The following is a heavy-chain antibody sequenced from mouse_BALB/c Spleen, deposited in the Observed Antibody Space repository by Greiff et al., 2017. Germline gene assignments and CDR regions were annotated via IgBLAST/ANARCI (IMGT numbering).Heavy chain of an antibody. CDR3: ARGYGNLFAY. CDR1: GFTFSDYY. J-gene: IGHJ3*01. CDR2: ISDGGSYT. D-gene: IGHD2-10*02. Sequence: EVQGVESGGGLVKPGGSLKLSCAASGFTFSDYYMYWVRQTPEKRLEWVATISDGGSYTYYPDSVKGRFTISRDNAKNNLYLQMSSLKSEDTAMYYCARGYGNLFAYWGQGTLVTVSA. V-gene: IGHV5-4*02.